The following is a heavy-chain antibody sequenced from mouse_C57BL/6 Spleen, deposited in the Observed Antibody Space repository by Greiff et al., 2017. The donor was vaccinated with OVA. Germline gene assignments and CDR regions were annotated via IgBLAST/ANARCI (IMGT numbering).Heavy chain of an antibody. V-gene: IGHV2-5*01. J-gene: IGHJ4*01. CDR3: ASYDYDVLYYYAMDY. CDR2: IWRGGST. CDR1: GFSLTSYG. D-gene: IGHD2-4*01. Sequence: VKLVESGPGLVQPSQSLSITCTVSGFSLTSYGVHWVRQSPGKGLAWLGVIWRGGSTDYNEAFVSRLSITKDNSKSQVFFKMNSQQADDTAIYYCASYDYDVLYYYAMDYWGQGTSVTVSS.